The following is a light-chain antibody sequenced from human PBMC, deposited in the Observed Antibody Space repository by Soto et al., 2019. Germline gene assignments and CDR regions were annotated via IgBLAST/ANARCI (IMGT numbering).Light chain of an antibody. V-gene: IGKV2-28*01. Sequence: DIVMTQSPLSLPVTPGEPASISCRSSQSLLHSNGYNYLDWYLQKPGQSPQLLIYLGSNRASGVPDRFRGSGSGTDFTLKISRVVAEDAGVYYCMQVLQTPTTFGGGTMVEIK. CDR1: QSLLHSNGYNY. CDR2: LGS. J-gene: IGKJ4*01. CDR3: MQVLQTPTT.